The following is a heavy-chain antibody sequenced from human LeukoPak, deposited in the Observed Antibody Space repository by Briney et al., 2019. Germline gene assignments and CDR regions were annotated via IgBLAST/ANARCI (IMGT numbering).Heavy chain of an antibody. J-gene: IGHJ4*02. CDR1: GGSISSYY. Sequence: SETLSLTCIVSGGSISSYYWSWIRQPPGKGLEWIGYIYYSGSTNYNPSLKSRVTISVDTSKNQFSLKLSSVTAADTAVYYCARHQRPRYYFDYWGQGTLVTVSS. D-gene: IGHD2-2*01. CDR2: IYYSGST. CDR3: ARHQRPRYYFDY. V-gene: IGHV4-59*08.